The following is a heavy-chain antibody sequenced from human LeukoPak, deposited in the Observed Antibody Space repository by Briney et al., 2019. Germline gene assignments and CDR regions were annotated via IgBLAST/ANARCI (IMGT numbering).Heavy chain of an antibody. Sequence: PGGSLRLSCAASGFTFSSYSMNWVRQAPGRGLEWVSTINPTGVRTYYADSVRGRFTISRDNSKNTVFLQINSLRVEDTAIYCCARHQPHAASWFDPWGQGTLVTVSS. CDR3: ARHQPHAASWFDP. CDR2: INPTGVRT. J-gene: IGHJ5*02. D-gene: IGHD2-2*01. V-gene: IGHV3-23*01. CDR1: GFTFSSYS.